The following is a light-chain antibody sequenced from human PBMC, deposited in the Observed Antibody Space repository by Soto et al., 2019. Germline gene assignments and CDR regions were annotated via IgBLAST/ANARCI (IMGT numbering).Light chain of an antibody. CDR1: QSVGSK. CDR2: DAF. V-gene: IGKV3-15*01. Sequence: EVVMTQSPATLSVSPGERATLSCRASQSVGSKLAWYQQKPGQAPRLPIFDAFTRATGIPARFSGSGSGTEFTLFISSLQSEDFAVYYCQQYNNWPPLTFGGGTKAEI. CDR3: QQYNNWPPLT. J-gene: IGKJ4*01.